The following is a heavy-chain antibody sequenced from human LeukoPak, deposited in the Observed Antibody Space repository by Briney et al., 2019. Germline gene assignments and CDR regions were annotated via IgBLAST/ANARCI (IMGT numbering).Heavy chain of an antibody. CDR2: ISYSGST. CDR3: ARLRDYYYYCMDV. Sequence: SETLSLTCTVSGGPISSSSYYWGWIRQSPGKGLEWIGSISYSGSTYYNPSLKSRVIVSVDTSKKQFSLKLSSVTAADTAVYYCARLRDYYYYCMDVWGKGTPVTVSS. CDR1: GGPISSSSYY. J-gene: IGHJ6*03. V-gene: IGHV4-39*01.